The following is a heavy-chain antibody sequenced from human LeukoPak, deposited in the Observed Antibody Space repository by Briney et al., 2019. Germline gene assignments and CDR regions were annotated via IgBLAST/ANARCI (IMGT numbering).Heavy chain of an antibody. CDR2: ISGSGGST. D-gene: IGHD3-10*01. CDR1: GFTFSSYA. Sequence: GGSLRLSCAASGFTFSSYAMSWVRQAPGKGLEWVSAISGSGGSTYYADSVKGRFTISRDNSKNTLYLQMNSLRAEDTAVYYYAKARVLHYYGSGSVIGPFDYWGQGTLVTVSS. J-gene: IGHJ4*02. CDR3: AKARVLHYYGSGSVIGPFDY. V-gene: IGHV3-23*01.